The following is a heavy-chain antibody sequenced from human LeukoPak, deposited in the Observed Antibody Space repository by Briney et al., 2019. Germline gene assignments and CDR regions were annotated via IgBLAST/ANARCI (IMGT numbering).Heavy chain of an antibody. CDR1: GFTFSSYS. CDR2: ISSSSSYI. D-gene: IGHD4-17*01. J-gene: IGHJ4*02. CDR3: ARERTTVPPRGVDY. Sequence: GGSLRLSCSASGFTFSSYSMNWVRQAPGKGLEWVSSISSSSSYIYYADSVKGRFTISRDNAKNSLYLQMNSLRAEDTAVYYCARERTTVPPRGVDYWGQGTLVTVSS. V-gene: IGHV3-21*01.